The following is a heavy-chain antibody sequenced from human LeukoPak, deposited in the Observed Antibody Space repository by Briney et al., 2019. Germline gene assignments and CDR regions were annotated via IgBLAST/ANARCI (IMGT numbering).Heavy chain of an antibody. D-gene: IGHD1-1*01. Sequence: KTSETLSLTCTVSGGSISSYYWSWIRQPPGKGLEWIGYIYYSGSTNYNPSLKSRVTISVDTSKNQFSLKLSSVTAADTAVYYCAGGTDDYYYYYMDVWGKGTTVTVSS. J-gene: IGHJ6*03. CDR1: GGSISSYY. V-gene: IGHV4-59*01. CDR2: IYYSGST. CDR3: AGGTDDYYYYYMDV.